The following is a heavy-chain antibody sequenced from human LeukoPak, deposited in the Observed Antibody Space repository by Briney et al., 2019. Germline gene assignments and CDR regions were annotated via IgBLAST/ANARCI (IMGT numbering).Heavy chain of an antibody. D-gene: IGHD2-2*01. CDR3: AKDLPAAYFDY. V-gene: IGHV3-30*02. Sequence: GGSLRLSCAASGFTFSNYGMHWVRQAPGKGLEWVAFVRSDGGIKYYADSVKGRFTIPRDNSRTTVYLQMNSLRAEDTAVYHCAKDLPAAYFDYWGQGTLVTVSS. CDR2: VRSDGGIK. J-gene: IGHJ4*02. CDR1: GFTFSNYG.